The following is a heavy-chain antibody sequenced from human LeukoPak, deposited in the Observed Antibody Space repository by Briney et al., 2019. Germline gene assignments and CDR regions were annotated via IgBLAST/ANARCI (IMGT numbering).Heavy chain of an antibody. V-gene: IGHV3-15*01. CDR1: GFTFSNAW. D-gene: IGHD1-7*01. CDR3: TTSTGTTLNYFDY. Sequence: GGSLRLSCAASGFTFSNAWMSWVRQAPGKGLEWVGRIKSKTNGGTTDYAAPVKGRFTISRDDSKNTLYLQMNSLKTEDTAVYYCTTSTGTTLNYFDYWGQGTLVTVSS. J-gene: IGHJ4*02. CDR2: IKSKTNGGTT.